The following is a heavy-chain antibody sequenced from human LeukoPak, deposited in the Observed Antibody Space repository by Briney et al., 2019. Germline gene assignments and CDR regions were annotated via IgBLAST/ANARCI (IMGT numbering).Heavy chain of an antibody. D-gene: IGHD2-21*02. CDR2: INPNSGGT. V-gene: IGHV1-2*02. J-gene: IGHJ4*02. Sequence: GASVKVSCKASGYTFTGYYMHWVRQAPGRGLEWMGWINPNSGGTNYAQKFQGRVTMTRDTSISTAYMELSRLRSDDTAVYYCARDPPVVVTATEDYWGQGTLVTVSS. CDR1: GYTFTGYY. CDR3: ARDPPVVVTATEDY.